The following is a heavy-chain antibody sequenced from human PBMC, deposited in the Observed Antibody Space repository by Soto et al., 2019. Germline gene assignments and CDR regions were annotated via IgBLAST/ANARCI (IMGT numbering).Heavy chain of an antibody. CDR1: GFTVSIHY. CDR3: ARGFDLQYGLDV. CDR2: ISGSSHII. J-gene: IGHJ6*02. V-gene: IGHV3-11*04. D-gene: IGHD3-10*01. Sequence: SGFTVSIHYMSWVRQAPGKELEWLSYISGSSHIIYYADSVKGRFTISRDNAKNSLYLQMNSLRDEDTAVYFCARGFDLQYGLDVWGQVTTVTVSS.